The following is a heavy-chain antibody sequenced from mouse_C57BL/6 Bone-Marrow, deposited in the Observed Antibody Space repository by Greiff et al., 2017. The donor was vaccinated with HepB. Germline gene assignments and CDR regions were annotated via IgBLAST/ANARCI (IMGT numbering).Heavy chain of an antibody. CDR2: INPNNGGT. CDR1: GYTFTDYY. CDR3: ARWTDGFAY. Sequence: EVQLQQSGPELVKPGASVKISCKASGYTFTDYYMNWVKQSHGKSLEWIGDINPNNGGTSYNQKFKGKATLTVDKSSSTAYMELRSLTSEDSAVYYCARWTDGFAYWGQGTLVTVSA. J-gene: IGHJ3*01. V-gene: IGHV1-26*01.